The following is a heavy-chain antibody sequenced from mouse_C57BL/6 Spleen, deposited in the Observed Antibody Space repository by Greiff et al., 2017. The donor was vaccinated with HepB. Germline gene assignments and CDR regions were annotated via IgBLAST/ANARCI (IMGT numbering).Heavy chain of an antibody. CDR3: SYGNYGMDY. Sequence: QVQLKESGAELAKPGASVKLSCKASGYTFTSYWMHWVKQRPGQGLEWIGYINPSSGYTKYNQKFKDKATLTADKSSSTAYMQLSSLTYEDSAVYYCSYGNYGMDYWGQGTSVTVSS. CDR1: GYTFTSYW. J-gene: IGHJ4*01. CDR2: INPSSGYT. D-gene: IGHD2-1*01. V-gene: IGHV1-7*01.